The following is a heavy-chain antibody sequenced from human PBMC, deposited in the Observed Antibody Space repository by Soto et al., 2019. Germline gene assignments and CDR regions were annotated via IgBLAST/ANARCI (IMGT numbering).Heavy chain of an antibody. CDR1: GFTVSNNY. V-gene: IGHV3-53*01. CDR2: IYSGGYT. Sequence: EVQLVESGGGLIQPGGSLRLSCAVSGFTVSNNYMSWVRQAPGKGLEGVSVIYSGGYTAYGDSVKGRFTISRDNSKNTSYLKMKGLGAAAPAWFFCAASRGGGGYWGQGTLVTVSS. D-gene: IGHD3-10*01. J-gene: IGHJ4*02. CDR3: AASRGGGGY.